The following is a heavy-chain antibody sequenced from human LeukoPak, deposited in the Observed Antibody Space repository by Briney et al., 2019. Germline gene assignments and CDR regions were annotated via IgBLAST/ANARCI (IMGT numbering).Heavy chain of an antibody. J-gene: IGHJ4*02. V-gene: IGHV3-11*06. CDR3: ARGQQLAPESDY. Sequence: PGGSLRLSCAASGFTFSDYYMSWIRQAPGKGLEWVSYISSSSYTNYADSVKGRFTISRGNAKDSLYLQMNSLRAGDTAVYYCARGQQLAPESDYWGQGTLVTVSS. CDR2: ISSSSYT. D-gene: IGHD6-13*01. CDR1: GFTFSDYY.